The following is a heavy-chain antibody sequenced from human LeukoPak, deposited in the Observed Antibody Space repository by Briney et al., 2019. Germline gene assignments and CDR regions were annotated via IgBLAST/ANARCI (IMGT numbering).Heavy chain of an antibody. CDR3: ARPREWYSSSSPFDY. Sequence: GGSLRNSCAASVFTFSRYWMRRVRQSPREGLEWGAKLEQDGSEKYYVASVKGRFTITRNNAKNSLYLQMNSRRAEDTAVYYCARPREWYSSSSPFDYWGQGTLVTVSS. V-gene: IGHV3-7*01. CDR1: VFTFSRYW. D-gene: IGHD6-6*01. CDR2: LEQDGSEK. J-gene: IGHJ4*02.